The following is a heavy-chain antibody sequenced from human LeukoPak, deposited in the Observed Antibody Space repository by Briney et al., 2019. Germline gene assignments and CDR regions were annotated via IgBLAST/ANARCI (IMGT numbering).Heavy chain of an antibody. J-gene: IGHJ4*02. CDR1: GFSLTNYGMC. Sequence: SGPALVKPTQTLTLTCSFSGFSLTNYGMCVSWIRQSPGKPLEWLARIDWDGDEWFTTSLKTRLSISKDTSKNQVVLTMTNMDPADTATYYCARDQMTDMVLGIFDYWVLGTLVNVS. CDR2: IDWDGDE. D-gene: IGHD5-18*01. V-gene: IGHV2-70*11. CDR3: ARDQMTDMVLGIFDY.